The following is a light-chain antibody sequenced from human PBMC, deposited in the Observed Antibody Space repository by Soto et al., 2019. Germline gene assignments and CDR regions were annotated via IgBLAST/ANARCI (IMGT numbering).Light chain of an antibody. J-gene: IGLJ1*01. CDR2: EVS. CDR3: SSYSISTAYL. V-gene: IGLV2-14*01. CDR1: SSDVGGYDY. Sequence: QPALTQPASVSGSPGQSITISCTGTSSDVGGYDYVSWYQLHPGKAPKLMVFEVSNRPSGVSYRFSGSKSGNTASLTISGLQAEDEADYFCSSYSISTAYLFGTGTKLTVL.